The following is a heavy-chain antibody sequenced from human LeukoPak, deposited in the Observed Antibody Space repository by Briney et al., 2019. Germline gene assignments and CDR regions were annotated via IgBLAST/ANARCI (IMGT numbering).Heavy chain of an antibody. CDR1: GGSISSYY. CDR2: IYTSGST. V-gene: IGHV4-4*07. CDR3: ARERGGSGSYYNAAYYSGMDV. D-gene: IGHD3-10*01. J-gene: IGHJ6*02. Sequence: SETLSLTCPVSGGSISSYYWSWIRQPAGKGLEWIGRIYTSGSTNYNPSLKSRVTMSVDTSKNQFYLKLSSVTAADTAVYYCARERGGSGSYYNAAYYSGMDVWGQGTTVTVSS.